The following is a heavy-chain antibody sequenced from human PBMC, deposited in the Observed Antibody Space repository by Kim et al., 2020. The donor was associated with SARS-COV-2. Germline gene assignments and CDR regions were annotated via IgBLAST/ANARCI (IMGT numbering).Heavy chain of an antibody. V-gene: IGHV7-4-1*02. CDR3: AREIAVAGTWDAFDI. CDR2: INTNTGNP. D-gene: IGHD6-19*01. Sequence: ASVKVSCKASGYTFTSYAMNWVRQAPGQGLEWMGWINTNTGNPTYAQGFTGRFVFSLDTSVSTAYLQISSLKAEDTAVYYCAREIAVAGTWDAFDIWGQGTMVTVSS. J-gene: IGHJ3*02. CDR1: GYTFTSYA.